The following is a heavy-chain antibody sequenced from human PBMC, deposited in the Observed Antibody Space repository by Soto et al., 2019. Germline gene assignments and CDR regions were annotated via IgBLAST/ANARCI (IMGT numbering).Heavy chain of an antibody. CDR2: IYSSASA. V-gene: IGHV4-4*07. Sequence: SETLYLTCTVSRSSIYTYSWTWIRQPAGKGLQWIGHIYSSASANYSPSLKSRVSMSVDSSNTQISLKLSSVTAADTAVYYCATIVGTNDYWGQGTLVTVSS. J-gene: IGHJ4*02. CDR1: RSSIYTYS. D-gene: IGHD1-26*01. CDR3: ATIVGTNDY.